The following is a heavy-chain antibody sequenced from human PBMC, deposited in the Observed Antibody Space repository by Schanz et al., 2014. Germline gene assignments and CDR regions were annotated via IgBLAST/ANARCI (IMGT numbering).Heavy chain of an antibody. D-gene: IGHD1-1*01. J-gene: IGHJ4*02. Sequence: EVHLVESGGGLVQPGGSLRLSCAASGITFSSHNFNWVRQAPGKGLEWISYITYNGGTIYYADSVKGRFTISRDNAKNSLYLEMNSLRAEDTALYYCARDRRNADLDYWGQGTLVAVSS. CDR2: ITYNGGTI. V-gene: IGHV3-48*01. CDR1: GITFSSHN. CDR3: ARDRRNADLDY.